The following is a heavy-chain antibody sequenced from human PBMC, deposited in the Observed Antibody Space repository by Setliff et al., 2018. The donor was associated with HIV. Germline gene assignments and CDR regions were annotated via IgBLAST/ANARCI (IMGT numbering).Heavy chain of an antibody. CDR2: IHSSGST. CDR1: GGSITTGSYY. J-gene: IGHJ6*03. D-gene: IGHD3-16*01. CDR3: SRGSYYMDV. Sequence: SSETLSLTCTVSGGSITTGSYYWSWIRQPAGKGLEWIGYIHSSGSTIYSASLKSRVSISVDTSKNQVSLRLSSVTAADTAVYHCSRGSYYMDVWGKGTTVTVSS. V-gene: IGHV4-61*09.